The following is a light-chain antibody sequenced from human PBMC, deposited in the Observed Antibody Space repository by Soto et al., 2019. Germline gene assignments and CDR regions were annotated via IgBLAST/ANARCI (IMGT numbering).Light chain of an antibody. Sequence: QSVLTQPASVSGSPGQSITISCTGTSSDVGGYNYVSWYQQHPGKAPKLMIYEVSNRPSGVSNRLSGSNSGNTASLTISGLQAEDEADYYCSSYTSSSTPYVFGTGTKLTVL. CDR2: EVS. J-gene: IGLJ1*01. V-gene: IGLV2-14*01. CDR3: SSYTSSSTPYV. CDR1: SSDVGGYNY.